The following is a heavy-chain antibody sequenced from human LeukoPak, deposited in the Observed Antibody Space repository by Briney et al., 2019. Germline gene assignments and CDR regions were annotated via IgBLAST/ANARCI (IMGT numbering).Heavy chain of an antibody. CDR1: GFTFSSYG. J-gene: IGHJ5*02. V-gene: IGHV3-23*01. CDR2: ISGSGGST. CDR3: AKVLGEYSIRGKPLDT. D-gene: IGHD6-13*01. Sequence: PGGSLRLSCAASGFTFSSYGMSWVRQAPGKGLEWVSAISGSGGSTYYADSVKGRFTISRDNSKNTLYLQMNSLRPEDTAVYYCAKVLGEYSIRGKPLDTWGQGTLVTVSS.